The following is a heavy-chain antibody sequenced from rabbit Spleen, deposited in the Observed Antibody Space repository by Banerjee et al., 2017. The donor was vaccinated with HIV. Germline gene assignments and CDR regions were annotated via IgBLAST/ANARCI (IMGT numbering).Heavy chain of an antibody. CDR1: GFSFSDRDV. CDR3: ARDTGTSFSTYGMDL. CDR2: INTATDKG. Sequence: QEQLKETGGGLVQPGGSLTLSCKASGFSFSDRDVMCWVRQAPGKGLEWIACINTATDKGVYATWAKGRFTISKTSSTTVTLQMTSLTVADTATYFCARDTGTSFSTYGMDLWGPGTLVTVS. J-gene: IGHJ6*01. V-gene: IGHV1S45*01. D-gene: IGHD8-1*01.